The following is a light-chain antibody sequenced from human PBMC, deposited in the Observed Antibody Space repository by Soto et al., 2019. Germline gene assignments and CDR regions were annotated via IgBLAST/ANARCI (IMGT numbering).Light chain of an antibody. CDR1: SSDVGGYNY. Sequence: QSALTQPASVSGSPGQSITISCTGTSSDVGGYNYVSWYQHHPGKAPKLMIYDVSNRPSGVSTRFSGSKSGNTASLTISGVQAEDEASYYCSSYTTRATVVFGGGTKLTVL. CDR2: DVS. V-gene: IGLV2-14*03. J-gene: IGLJ3*02. CDR3: SSYTTRATVV.